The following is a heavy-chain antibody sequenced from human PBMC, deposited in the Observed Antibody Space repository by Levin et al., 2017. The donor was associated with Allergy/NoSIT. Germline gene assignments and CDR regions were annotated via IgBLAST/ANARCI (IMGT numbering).Heavy chain of an antibody. J-gene: IGHJ6*03. CDR1: GFAFETYR. CDR2: ISVSSSTI. CDR3: ANAIAVDGTVFMDV. V-gene: IGHV3-48*01. Sequence: SCAASGFAFETYRMTWVRQVPGKGLEWISFISVSSSTIFYADSVKGRFTISRDDARKSLYLQMNSLRVEDTAVYYCANAIAVDGTVFMDVWGTGTTVTVSS. D-gene: IGHD5-24*01.